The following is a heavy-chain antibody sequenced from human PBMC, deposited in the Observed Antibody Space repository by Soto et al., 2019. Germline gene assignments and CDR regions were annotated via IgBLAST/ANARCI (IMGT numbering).Heavy chain of an antibody. CDR1: GFTFSSCS. D-gene: IGHD2-15*01. Sequence: EHLVESGGGVVQPEKSLRLSCAASGFTFSSCSMHWVRQAPGKGLEWVAVIPYDGKNSYYADSVRGRFTISRDNSKNTLYLQMNSLRPDDTAVYYCARGDIVVVGAGTPSEYHYGMDVWGQGTTVTVSS. J-gene: IGHJ6*02. V-gene: IGHV3-30*04. CDR2: IPYDGKNS. CDR3: ARGDIVVVGAGTPSEYHYGMDV.